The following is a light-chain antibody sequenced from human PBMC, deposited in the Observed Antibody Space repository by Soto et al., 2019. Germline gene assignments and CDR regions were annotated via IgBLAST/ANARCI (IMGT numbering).Light chain of an antibody. CDR3: QQYFEWPPMT. Sequence: VMTQSPATLSLSPGERATLSCWASETVATNLAWYQQKPGQAPRLLISGASTRAAGISARFRGSGSGTEFTLTISSLRSEDSAIYYCQQYFEWPPMTFGQGTKVEI. J-gene: IGKJ1*01. V-gene: IGKV3-15*01. CDR1: ETVATN. CDR2: GAS.